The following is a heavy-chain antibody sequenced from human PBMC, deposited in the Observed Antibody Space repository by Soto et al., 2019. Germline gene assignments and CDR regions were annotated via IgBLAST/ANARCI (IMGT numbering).Heavy chain of an antibody. CDR1: GGSISSGGYY. CDR3: ARNYGSGIRQFDP. V-gene: IGHV4-31*03. J-gene: IGHJ5*02. Sequence: QVQLQESGPGLVKPSQTLSLTCTVSGGSISSGGYYWSWIRQHPGKGLEWIGYIYYSGSTYYNPSLKSRVXXSXDTXKNQFSLKLSSVTAADTAVYYCARNYGSGIRQFDPWGQGTLVTVSS. CDR2: IYYSGST. D-gene: IGHD3-10*01.